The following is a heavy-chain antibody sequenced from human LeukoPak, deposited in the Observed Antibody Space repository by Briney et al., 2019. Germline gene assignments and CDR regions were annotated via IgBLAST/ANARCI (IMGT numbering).Heavy chain of an antibody. CDR3: AKDIAYCGGDCYIVHPPDY. V-gene: IGHV3-23*01. Sequence: PGGSLRLSCAASGFTFSSYAMSWVRQAPGKGLEWVSAISGSGGSTYYADSVKGRFTISRDNSKNTLYLQMNSLRAEDTAVYYCAKDIAYCGGDCYIVHPPDYWGQGTLVTVSS. CDR2: ISGSGGST. D-gene: IGHD2-21*02. CDR1: GFTFSSYA. J-gene: IGHJ4*02.